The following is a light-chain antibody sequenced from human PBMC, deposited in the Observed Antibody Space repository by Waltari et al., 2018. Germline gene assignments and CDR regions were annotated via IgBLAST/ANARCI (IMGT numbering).Light chain of an antibody. J-gene: IGLJ3*02. Sequence: QSALTQPASVSGSPGQSITISCTGTSSAVGGYNYVPWYQQHPDKAPRLMIYDVSNRPSGVSNRFSGSKSGNTASLTISGLQAEDEADYYCSSYTSSSTRVFGGGTKLTVL. V-gene: IGLV2-14*03. CDR3: SSYTSSSTRV. CDR1: SSAVGGYNY. CDR2: DVS.